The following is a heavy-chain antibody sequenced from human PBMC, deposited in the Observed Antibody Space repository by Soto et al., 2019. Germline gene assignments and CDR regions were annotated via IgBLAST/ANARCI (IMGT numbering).Heavy chain of an antibody. J-gene: IGHJ4*02. CDR1: GGSISSYY. CDR2: IYYSGST. Sequence: QVQLQESGPGLVKPSETLSLTCTVSGGSISSYYWSWIRQPPGKGLEWIGYIYYSGSTNYNPSLKSRVTLSVDTSKNQFSLKLSSVTAADTAVYYCAVGATTADYWGQGTLVTVSS. CDR3: AVGATTADY. V-gene: IGHV4-59*01. D-gene: IGHD1-26*01.